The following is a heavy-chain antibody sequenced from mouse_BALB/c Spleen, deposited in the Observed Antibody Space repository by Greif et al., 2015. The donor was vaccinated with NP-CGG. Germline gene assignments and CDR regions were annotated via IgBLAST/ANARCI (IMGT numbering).Heavy chain of an antibody. J-gene: IGHJ3*01. CDR2: IDPSDSET. Sequence: VQLQQSGPQLVRPGASVKISCKASGYSFTSYWMHWVKQRPGQGLEWIGMIDPSDSETRLNQKFKDKATLTVDKSSSTAYMQLSSPTSEDSAVYYCARSREYYDYDSYWGQGTLVTVSA. V-gene: IGHV1S126*01. CDR3: ARSREYYDYDSY. CDR1: GYSFTSYW. D-gene: IGHD2-4*01.